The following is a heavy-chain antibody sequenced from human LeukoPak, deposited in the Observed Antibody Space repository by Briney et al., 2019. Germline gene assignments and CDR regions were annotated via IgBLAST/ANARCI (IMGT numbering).Heavy chain of an antibody. CDR1: GGSISSYY. J-gene: IGHJ3*02. Sequence: KSSETLSLTCTVSGGSISSYYWSWIRQPPGKGLEWIGYIYFSGSTDYNPSLKSRVTISVDTSKNQFSLELTSMTAADTAVYSCARSYSSSLGDAFDIWGQGTMVTVSS. CDR2: IYFSGST. V-gene: IGHV4-59*01. D-gene: IGHD6-13*01. CDR3: ARSYSSSLGDAFDI.